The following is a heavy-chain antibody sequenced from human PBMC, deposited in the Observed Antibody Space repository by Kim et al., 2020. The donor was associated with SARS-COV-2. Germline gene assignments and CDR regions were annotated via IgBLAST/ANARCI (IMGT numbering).Heavy chain of an antibody. CDR1: GFTFSTYA. J-gene: IGHJ4*02. V-gene: IGHV3-23*01. CDR2: ISDSGDGA. D-gene: IGHD6-6*01. Sequence: GGSLRLSCAASGFTFSTYAMSWVRQAPGKGLEWVSSISDSGDGASYADSVKGQFTISRDNHNNTLFLQMNSLRAEDTAVYYCATRSAGRNFENWGQGTLVTVSS. CDR3: ATRSAGRNFEN.